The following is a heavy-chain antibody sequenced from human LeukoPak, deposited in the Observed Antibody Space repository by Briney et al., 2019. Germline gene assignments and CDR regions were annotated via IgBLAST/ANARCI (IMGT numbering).Heavy chain of an antibody. J-gene: IGHJ4*02. V-gene: IGHV3-74*01. D-gene: IGHD3-22*01. CDR1: GFTFSSYW. CDR3: AREYYYDNYFDY. CDR2: INSDGRST. Sequence: PGGSLRLSXAASGFTFSSYWMHWVRQAPGKGLVWVSRINSDGRSTTYADSVKGRFTISSDNAKNTLYLQMNSLRAEDTAVYYCAREYYYDNYFDYWGQGTLVTVSS.